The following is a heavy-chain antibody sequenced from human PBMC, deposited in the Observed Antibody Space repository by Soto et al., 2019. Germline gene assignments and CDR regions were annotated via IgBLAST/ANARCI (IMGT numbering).Heavy chain of an antibody. CDR2: ISFSGGGT. D-gene: IGHD6-19*01. Sequence: GSLRLSCAASGFTFSSFAMSWVRQAPGKGLDWVSGISFSGGGTYYADSVEGRFTISRDNSKNTLYLQMNYLRAEDTAVYYCATAAVAGTVPPLSIEYWGQGTLVTVSS. V-gene: IGHV3-23*01. CDR3: ATAAVAGTVPPLSIEY. J-gene: IGHJ4*02. CDR1: GFTFSSFA.